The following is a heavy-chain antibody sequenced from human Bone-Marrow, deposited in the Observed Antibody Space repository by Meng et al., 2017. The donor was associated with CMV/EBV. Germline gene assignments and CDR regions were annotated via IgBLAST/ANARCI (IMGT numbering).Heavy chain of an antibody. CDR2: INHKSGNT. CDR1: GYNFFNYD. J-gene: IGHJ4*02. V-gene: IGHV1-8*03. Sequence: ASVKVSCKASGYNFFNYDINWLRHTTGQGLEYMGWINHKSGNTDYARKFQGRITFTRNTPKNTTFMEVNSLRSKDTAFYYCARPGSGRYGGGMDYWGQGTLVTVSS. CDR3: ARPGSGRYGGGMDY. D-gene: IGHD6-19*01.